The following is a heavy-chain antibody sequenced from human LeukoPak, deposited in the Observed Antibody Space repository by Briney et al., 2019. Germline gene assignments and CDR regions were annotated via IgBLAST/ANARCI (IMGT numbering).Heavy chain of an antibody. CDR2: IIPIFGTA. J-gene: IGHJ6*03. CDR1: GYTFTSYG. V-gene: IGHV1-69*13. CDR3: ARGVVTLIVVAPWYYYYMDV. D-gene: IGHD3-22*01. Sequence: GASVKVSCKASGYTFTSYGITWVRQAPGQGLEWMGGIIPIFGTANYAQKFQGRVTITADESTSTAYMELSSLRSEDTAVYYCARGVVTLIVVAPWYYYYMDVWGKGTTVTISS.